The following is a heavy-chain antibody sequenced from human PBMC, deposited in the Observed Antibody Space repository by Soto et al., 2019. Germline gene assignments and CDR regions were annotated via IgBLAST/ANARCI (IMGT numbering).Heavy chain of an antibody. J-gene: IGHJ3*02. D-gene: IGHD2-15*01. CDR1: GGSISSGGYY. Sequence: PSETLSLTCTVSGGSISSGGYYWSWIRQHPGKGLEWIGYIYYSGSTYYNPSLKSRVTISVDRSKNQFSLKLSSVTAADTAVYYCASTPDRGAFDIWGQGTMVTVSS. CDR2: IYYSGST. CDR3: ASTPDRGAFDI. V-gene: IGHV4-31*03.